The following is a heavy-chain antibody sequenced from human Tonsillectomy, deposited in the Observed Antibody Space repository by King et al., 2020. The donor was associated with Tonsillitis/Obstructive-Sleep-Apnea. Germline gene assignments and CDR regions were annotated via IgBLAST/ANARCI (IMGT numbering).Heavy chain of an antibody. D-gene: IGHD6-19*01. CDR2: ISYDGSKK. J-gene: IGHJ4*02. V-gene: IGHV3-30*18. CDR3: AKEDDSSGWNYFDS. Sequence: VQLVQSGGGVVQPGRSLRLSCAASGFTFGSYGMHWVRQAPGKGLEWVAVISYDGSKKYYADSVKGRFTISRDNSKNTLYLQMNSLRADDTAGYYYAKEDDSSGWNYFDSWGQGTQVTVSS. CDR1: GFTFGSYG.